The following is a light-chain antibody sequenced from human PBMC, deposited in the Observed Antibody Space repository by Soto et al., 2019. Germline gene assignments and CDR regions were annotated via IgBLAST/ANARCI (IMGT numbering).Light chain of an antibody. CDR3: QQYNNWPFT. CDR1: QSVSSN. CDR2: GAS. V-gene: IGKV3-15*01. J-gene: IGKJ3*01. Sequence: EIVMTQSPATLSVSPGERATLSCRASQSVSSNLAWYQQKPGQAPRLLIYGASTRATGIPARFSGSGSGTDFTLTISSLQSADFAVYYCQQYNNWPFTFGPGTKVISN.